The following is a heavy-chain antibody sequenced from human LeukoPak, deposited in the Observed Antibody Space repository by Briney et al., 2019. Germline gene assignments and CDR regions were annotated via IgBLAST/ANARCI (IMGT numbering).Heavy chain of an antibody. J-gene: IGHJ4*02. CDR3: ARDGGAAGDFDY. Sequence: ASVKVSCKASGYTFTKFYIHWVRQAPGQGLEWMGWINTNNGNTTYAQRLQGRVTMTTDTSTSTAYMELRSLRSDDTAVYYCARDGGAAGDFDYWGQGTLVTVSS. CDR1: GYTFTKFY. CDR2: INTNNGNT. D-gene: IGHD6-13*01. V-gene: IGHV1-18*04.